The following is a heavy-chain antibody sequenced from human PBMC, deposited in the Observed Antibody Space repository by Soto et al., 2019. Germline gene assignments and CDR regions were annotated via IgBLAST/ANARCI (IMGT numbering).Heavy chain of an antibody. D-gene: IGHD5-12*01. V-gene: IGHV3-9*01. Sequence: GGSLRLSCAASGFTFDSYAMHWVRQAPGKGLEWVSGINYNSVDIGYADSVKGRFTISRDAAKSSLFLQMNSLRPEDTALYYCARDVGSVARNLASWGQRTQVTVSS. CDR1: GFTFDSYA. CDR3: ARDVGSVARNLAS. J-gene: IGHJ5*02. CDR2: INYNSVDI.